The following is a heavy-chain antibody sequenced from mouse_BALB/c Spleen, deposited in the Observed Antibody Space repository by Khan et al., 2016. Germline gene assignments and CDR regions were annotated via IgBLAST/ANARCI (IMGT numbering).Heavy chain of an antibody. Sequence: QVQLQQSGAGLVKPGASVKLSCKASDYTFTEYIIHWVKQRSGQGLEWIGWFYPLSGSIKYNENFKDKATLTADNSSSTGYMELSRLTSENSAVDFCARQSGYPHYAMDYWGQGTSVTVSS. CDR1: DYTFTEYI. V-gene: IGHV1-62-2*01. CDR2: FYPLSGSI. J-gene: IGHJ4*01. D-gene: IGHD2-2*01. CDR3: ARQSGYPHYAMDY.